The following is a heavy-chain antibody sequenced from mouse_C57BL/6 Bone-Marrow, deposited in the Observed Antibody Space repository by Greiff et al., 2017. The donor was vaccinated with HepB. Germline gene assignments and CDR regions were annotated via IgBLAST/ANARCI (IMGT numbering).Heavy chain of an antibody. D-gene: IGHD1-1*01. CDR2: INPNNGGT. V-gene: IGHV1-18*01. CDR1: GYTFTDYN. J-gene: IGHJ3*01. CDR3: AGEDYGSSYVWFAY. Sequence: EVQLQQSGPELVKPGASVKIPCKASGYTFTDYNMDWVKQSHGKSLEWIGDINPNNGGTIYNQKFKGKATLTVDKSSSTAYMELRSLTSEDTAVYYCAGEDYGSSYVWFAYWGQGTLVTVSA.